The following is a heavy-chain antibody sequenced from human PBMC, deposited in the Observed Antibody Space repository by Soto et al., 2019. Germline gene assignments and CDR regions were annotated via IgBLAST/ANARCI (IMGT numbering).Heavy chain of an antibody. CDR2: IYRVGST. CDR3: ARDGPYSGTDAGYYYYGVDV. CDR1: GLTVSSNY. Sequence: PGGSLRLSCAASGLTVSSNYMSWVRQAPGKGLEWVSTIYRVGSTYYADSVKGRFTISRDNSKNTLYLQMNSLRAEDTAVYFCARDGPYSGTDAGYYYYGVDVWGQGTTVTVSS. J-gene: IGHJ6*02. D-gene: IGHD5-12*01. V-gene: IGHV3-53*01.